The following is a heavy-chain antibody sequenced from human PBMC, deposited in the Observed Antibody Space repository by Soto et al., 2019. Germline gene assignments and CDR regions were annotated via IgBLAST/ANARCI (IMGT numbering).Heavy chain of an antibody. CDR1: GFTVISYA. V-gene: IGHV3-30-3*01. CDR3: ARVIVVVPAATGWGVDY. J-gene: IGHJ4*02. D-gene: IGHD2-2*01. CDR2: ISYDGSNK. Sequence: GWSLRLCCAASGFTVISYAMHWVRQAPGKGLEWVAVISYDGSNKYYADSVKGRFTISRDNSKNTLYLQMNSLRAEDTAVYYCARVIVVVPAATGWGVDYWGQGTLVTVSS.